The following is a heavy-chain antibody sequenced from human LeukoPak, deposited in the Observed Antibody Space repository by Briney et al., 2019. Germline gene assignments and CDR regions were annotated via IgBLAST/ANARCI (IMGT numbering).Heavy chain of an antibody. CDR2: IYPGDSDT. V-gene: IGHV5-51*01. CDR1: GYSFTSYW. J-gene: IGHJ6*03. CDR3: ARGAWVRGDYYYYYMDV. Sequence: GESLKISCKGSGYSFTSYWIGWVRQMPGKGLGWMGIIYPGDSDTRYSPSFQGQVTISADKSISTAYLQWSSLKASDTAMYYCARGAWVRGDYYYYYMDVWGKGTTVTVSS. D-gene: IGHD3-10*01.